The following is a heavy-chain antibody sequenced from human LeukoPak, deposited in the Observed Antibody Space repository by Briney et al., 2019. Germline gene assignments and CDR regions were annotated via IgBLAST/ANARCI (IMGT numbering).Heavy chain of an antibody. J-gene: IGHJ6*03. V-gene: IGHV1-8*01. CDR3: ARAGVGWELRGYYYYYMDV. Sequence: ASVKVSCKASGYTFTSYDINWVRQATGQGLGWMGWMNPKRGNTGYAQKFQGRVTMTRNTSISTAYMELSSLRSEDTAVYYCARAGVGWELRGYYYYYMDVWGKGTTVTVSS. CDR1: GYTFTSYD. CDR2: MNPKRGNT. D-gene: IGHD1-26*01.